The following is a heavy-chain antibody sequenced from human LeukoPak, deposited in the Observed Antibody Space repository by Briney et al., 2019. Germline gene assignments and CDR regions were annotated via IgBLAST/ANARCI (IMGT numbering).Heavy chain of an antibody. J-gene: IGHJ3*02. Sequence: ASVKVSCKTSGYTFTSYYIHWLRQAPGQRFEWMGWSDPKSGATKYEHFQGRVTMTRDTSISTAYMELSRLTSDDTAVYYCARSMVTAIRGDAFDIWGQGTMVTVSS. D-gene: IGHD2-21*02. V-gene: IGHV1-2*02. CDR3: ARSMVTAIRGDAFDI. CDR2: SDPKSGAT. CDR1: GYTFTSYY.